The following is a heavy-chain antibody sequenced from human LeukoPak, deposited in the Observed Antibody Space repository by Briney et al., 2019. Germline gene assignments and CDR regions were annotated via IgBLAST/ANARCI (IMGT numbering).Heavy chain of an antibody. CDR3: ARKTPRFGDYDY. D-gene: IGHD2-15*01. CDR1: GFSFSSYE. J-gene: IGHJ4*02. CDR2: ISASGTTI. V-gene: IGHV3-48*03. Sequence: GGSLRLSCAASGFSFSSYEMNWVRQAPGKGLEWVSYISASGTTIYYADSVKGRFTISRDNAEKSLYLQMNSLRAEDTAVYYCARKTPRFGDYDYWGQGTLVTVSS.